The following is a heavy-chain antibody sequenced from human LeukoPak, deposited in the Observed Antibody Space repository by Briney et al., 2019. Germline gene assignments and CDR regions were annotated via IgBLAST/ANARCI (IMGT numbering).Heavy chain of an antibody. V-gene: IGHV3-21*01. Sequence: GSLGLSCAASGFTFSSYSMNWVRQAPGKGLEWVSSISSSSSYIYYADSVKGRFTISRDNAKNSLYLQMNSLRAEDTAVYYCARESFVVVTAQNDYWGQGTLVTVSS. J-gene: IGHJ4*02. CDR3: ARESFVVVTAQNDY. D-gene: IGHD2-21*02. CDR1: GFTFSSYS. CDR2: ISSSSSYI.